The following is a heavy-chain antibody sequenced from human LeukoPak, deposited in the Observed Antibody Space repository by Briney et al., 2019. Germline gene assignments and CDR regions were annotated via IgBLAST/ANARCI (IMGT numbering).Heavy chain of an antibody. Sequence: PAETLSLTCAVYGGSFSGYYWSWIRQPPGKGLEWIGEINHSGSTNYNPSLKSRVTISVDTSKDQFALKMSSVTAADTAVYYCARRMGDFWSGYSSFRGRNGMDVWGQGTTVTVSS. CDR1: GGSFSGYY. CDR3: ARRMGDFWSGYSSFRGRNGMDV. D-gene: IGHD3-3*01. CDR2: INHSGST. V-gene: IGHV4-34*01. J-gene: IGHJ6*02.